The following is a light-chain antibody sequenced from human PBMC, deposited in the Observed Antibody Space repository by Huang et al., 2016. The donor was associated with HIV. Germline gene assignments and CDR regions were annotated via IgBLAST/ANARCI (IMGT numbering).Light chain of an antibody. Sequence: DIQMTQSPSTLSASVGDRVMITCRASQSISNWLAWYQQKPGKAPNLLIYKASTLESGVPSRFSGSGSGTECTLTISSLQPDDFATYYCQQYNSHSRTFGQGTKVEIK. V-gene: IGKV1-5*03. J-gene: IGKJ1*01. CDR3: QQYNSHSRT. CDR2: KAS. CDR1: QSISNW.